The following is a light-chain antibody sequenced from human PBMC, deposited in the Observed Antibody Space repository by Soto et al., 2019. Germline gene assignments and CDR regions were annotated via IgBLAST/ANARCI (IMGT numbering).Light chain of an antibody. Sequence: QSALTQPASVSGSPGQSITISCTGTSSDVGGYNYVSWYQQHPGKAPKLMIYEVSNRPSGVSNRFSGSKSGNTASLTISGLQAEDEADYYCSSYKSSNTLYVFGTGTKVT. CDR3: SSYKSSNTLYV. V-gene: IGLV2-14*01. J-gene: IGLJ1*01. CDR1: SSDVGGYNY. CDR2: EVS.